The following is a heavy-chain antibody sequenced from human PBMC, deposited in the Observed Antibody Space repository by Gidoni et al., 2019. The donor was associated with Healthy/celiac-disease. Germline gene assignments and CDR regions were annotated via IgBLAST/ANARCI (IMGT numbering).Heavy chain of an antibody. CDR1: GYSFTSYW. Sequence: EVQLVQSGAEVKKPGESLTISCKGSGYSFTSYWIGWVRQMPGKGLEWMGIIYPGDSDTRYSPSFQGQVTISADKSISTAYLQWSSLKASDTAMYYCARKSLYYYDSSGYSENAFDIWGQGTMVTVSS. CDR3: ARKSLYYYDSSGYSENAFDI. J-gene: IGHJ3*02. D-gene: IGHD3-22*01. CDR2: IYPGDSDT. V-gene: IGHV5-51*01.